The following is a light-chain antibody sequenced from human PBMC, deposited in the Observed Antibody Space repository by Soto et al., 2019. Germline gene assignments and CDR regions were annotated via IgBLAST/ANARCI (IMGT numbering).Light chain of an antibody. Sequence: ILMTQSPATLSVSPGERATLSCRASQSVSNNLAWYQQKLGQAPRLLIYDASTRATGIPARFSGSGSGTEFTLTISGLQSEDFAVYYCQQYNYWPPWTFGQGTKVEIK. V-gene: IGKV3-15*01. J-gene: IGKJ1*01. CDR2: DAS. CDR1: QSVSNN. CDR3: QQYNYWPPWT.